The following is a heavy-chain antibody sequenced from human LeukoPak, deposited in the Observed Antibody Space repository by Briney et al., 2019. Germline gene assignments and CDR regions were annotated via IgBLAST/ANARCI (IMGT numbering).Heavy chain of an antibody. D-gene: IGHD2-21*01. CDR1: GDSMNSNNW. Sequence: SGTLSLTCSVSGDSMNSNNWHWVRQPPGKGLEWIAEVYHSGSTNYNPSLKSRVTISLDKSKNQFSLKLSSVTAADTAVYYCATTYCGGDCYYTYYFDYWGQGTLVTVSS. CDR3: ATTYCGGDCYYTYYFDY. V-gene: IGHV4-4*02. J-gene: IGHJ4*02. CDR2: VYHSGST.